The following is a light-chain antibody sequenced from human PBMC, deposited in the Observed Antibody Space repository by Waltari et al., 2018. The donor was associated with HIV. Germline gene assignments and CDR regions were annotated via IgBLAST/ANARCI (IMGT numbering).Light chain of an antibody. V-gene: IGKV4-1*01. CDR3: QQYYSVPWT. CDR1: QSVLYSSNNNNY. Sequence: DIVMTQSPDSLAVSLGGRATFNCKSSQSVLYSSNNNNYLAWYQQKPGQPPKLLFYWASARESGVPDRFSGSGSETDFTLTISGLQAEDVAVYYCQQYYSVPWTFGQGTKVEIK. CDR2: WAS. J-gene: IGKJ1*01.